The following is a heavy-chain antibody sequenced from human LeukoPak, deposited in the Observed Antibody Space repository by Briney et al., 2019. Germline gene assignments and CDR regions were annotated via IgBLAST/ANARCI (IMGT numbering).Heavy chain of an antibody. J-gene: IGHJ6*02. CDR2: IYYNGNT. V-gene: IGHV4-59*01. Sequence: SETLSLTCSVSDGSINSYYWNWIRGPPGKVLEWIGYIYYNGNTNYSPSLKSRVTMSVDTSKNLFSLKVSSVTAADTAVYYCARGRSNYYGMDVWGQGTTVTVSS. D-gene: IGHD1-26*01. CDR1: DGSINSYY. CDR3: ARGRSNYYGMDV.